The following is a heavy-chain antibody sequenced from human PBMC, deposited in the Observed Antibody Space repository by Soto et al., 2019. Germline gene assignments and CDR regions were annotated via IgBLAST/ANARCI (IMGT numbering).Heavy chain of an antibody. CDR1: GFTFSSYA. V-gene: IGHV3-30-3*01. D-gene: IGHD6-13*01. CDR3: ARESRQLGLTFDYYGMDV. Sequence: QVQLVESGGGVVQPGRSLRLSCAASGFTFSSYAMHWVRQAPGKGLEWVAVISYDGSNKYYADSVKGRFTISRDNSKNTLYLQMNSLRAEDTAVYYCARESRQLGLTFDYYGMDVWGQGTTVTVSS. J-gene: IGHJ6*02. CDR2: ISYDGSNK.